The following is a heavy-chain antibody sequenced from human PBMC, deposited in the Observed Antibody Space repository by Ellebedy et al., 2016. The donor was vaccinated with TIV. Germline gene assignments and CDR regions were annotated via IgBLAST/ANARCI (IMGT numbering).Heavy chain of an antibody. CDR2: ISSPGTTI. CDR3: ARSEGPFDY. J-gene: IGHJ4*02. CDR1: GFTFSNYE. V-gene: IGHV3-48*03. Sequence: GESLKISCAASGFTFSNYEMNWVRQAPGKGLEWLSYISSPGTTIYYADSVKGRFTISRDSAKKSLYLQMNSLSAEDTAVYYCARSEGPFDYWGQGTLVTVSS.